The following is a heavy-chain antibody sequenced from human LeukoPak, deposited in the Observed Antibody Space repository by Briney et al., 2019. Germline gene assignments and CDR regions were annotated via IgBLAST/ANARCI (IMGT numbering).Heavy chain of an antibody. D-gene: IGHD3-9*01. CDR2: IWYDGSNK. Sequence: PGGSLRLSCAASGFTFSSLGMHWVRQAPGKGLEWVAVIWYDGSNKYCADSVKGRFTISRDNSKNTLYLQMNSLRAEDTAVYYCARDHYNNILTGYYTGPNYGMDVWGQGTTVTVSS. CDR1: GFTFSSLG. CDR3: ARDHYNNILTGYYTGPNYGMDV. V-gene: IGHV3-33*01. J-gene: IGHJ6*02.